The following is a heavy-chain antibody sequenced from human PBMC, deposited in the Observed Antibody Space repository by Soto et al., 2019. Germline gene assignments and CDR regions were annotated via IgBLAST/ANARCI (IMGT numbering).Heavy chain of an antibody. CDR1: GFTFSSYA. CDR3: AKDRAGDYFEY. Sequence: PGGSLRLSCAASGFTFSSYAMSLVRQAPGEGLEWVSAISGSGGSTYYADSVKGRFTISRDNSKNTLYLQMNSLRAEDTAVYYCAKDRAGDYFEYWGQGTLVTVSS. CDR2: ISGSGGST. V-gene: IGHV3-23*01. D-gene: IGHD3-10*01. J-gene: IGHJ4*02.